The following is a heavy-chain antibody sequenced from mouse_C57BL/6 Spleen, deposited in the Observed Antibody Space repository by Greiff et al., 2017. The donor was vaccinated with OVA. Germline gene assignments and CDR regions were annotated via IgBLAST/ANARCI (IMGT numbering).Heavy chain of an antibody. Sequence: QVQLKQSGAELMKPGASVKLSCKATGYKFTGSWIEWVKQRPGHGLEWIGEILPGSGSTNYNEKFKGKATLTADTSSNTAYMQLSSLTTAYSAIYYCASRRVYYGRYYAMDYWGQGTSVTVSS. CDR2: ILPGSGST. D-gene: IGHD1-1*01. CDR1: GYKFTGSW. CDR3: ASRRVYYGRYYAMDY. J-gene: IGHJ4*01. V-gene: IGHV1-9*01.